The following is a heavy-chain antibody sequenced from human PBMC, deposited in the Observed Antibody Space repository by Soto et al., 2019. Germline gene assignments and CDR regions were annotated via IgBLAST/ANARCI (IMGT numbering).Heavy chain of an antibody. CDR1: GFSLTTGGVG. V-gene: IGHV2-5*02. Sequence: QITLKESGPSLLKPTQTLTLTCSFSGFSLTTGGVGVGWIRQPPGKALEWLALIFWDDDRRYSPSLKTRLTITKDTSKSQVVLTMTNMDSEDTGTYYCAHRRGGYTYGQLDYWGQGTLVTVSS. D-gene: IGHD5-18*01. CDR2: IFWDDDR. J-gene: IGHJ4*02. CDR3: AHRRGGYTYGQLDY.